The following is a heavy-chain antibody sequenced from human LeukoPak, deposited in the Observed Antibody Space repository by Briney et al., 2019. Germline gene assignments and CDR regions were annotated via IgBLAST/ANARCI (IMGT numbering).Heavy chain of an antibody. V-gene: IGHV3-23*01. CDR2: IRGSDGST. Sequence: GGSLRLSCAASGFTFSSYAMSCVRQAPGKGLEWVSAIRGSDGSTYYADSVKGRFTISRDNSKNTLYLQMNSLRAEDTAVYYCAELGITMIGGVWGKGTTVTISS. J-gene: IGHJ6*04. CDR3: AELGITMIGGV. CDR1: GFTFSSYA. D-gene: IGHD3-10*02.